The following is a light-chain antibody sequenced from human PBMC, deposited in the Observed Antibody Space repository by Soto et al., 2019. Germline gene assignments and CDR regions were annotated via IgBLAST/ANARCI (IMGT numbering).Light chain of an antibody. J-gene: IGKJ1*01. CDR3: QQYNSYS. Sequence: DMHLSQSPSVVPACSGERRASICRASQGIGSYLAWYQQKPGKAPRLLIYAASTLQSGVPSRFSATVSGTEFSLTISSLQPDDFATYYCQQYNSYSFGQGTKVDIK. CDR1: QGIGSY. V-gene: IGKV1-9*01. CDR2: AAS.